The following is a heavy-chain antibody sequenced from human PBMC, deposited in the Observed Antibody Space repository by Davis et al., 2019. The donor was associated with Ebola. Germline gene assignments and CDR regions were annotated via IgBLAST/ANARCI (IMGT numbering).Heavy chain of an antibody. V-gene: IGHV3-74*01. Sequence: PGGSLRLSCAASGFTFSNYWMHWVRQAPGKGLVWVSRINSDGSSTSYADSVKGRFTISRDNAKNTVYLQMNSLRAEDTAVYYCTRGGGPIAAAGTDYWGQGTLVTVSS. J-gene: IGHJ4*02. CDR1: GFTFSNYW. CDR3: TRGGGPIAAAGTDY. D-gene: IGHD6-13*01. CDR2: INSDGSST.